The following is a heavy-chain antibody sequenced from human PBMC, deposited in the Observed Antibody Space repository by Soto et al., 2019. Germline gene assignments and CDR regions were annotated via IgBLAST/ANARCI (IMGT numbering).Heavy chain of an antibody. V-gene: IGHV3-23*01. J-gene: IGHJ6*02. CDR2: ISGSGGST. Sequence: GGSLRLSCAASGFTFSSYAMSWVRQAPGKGLEWVSAISGSGGSTYYADSVKGRFTISRDNSKNTLYLQMNSLRAEDTAVYYCAKSPPPYLSSGYYPALFGMDVWGQGTRVTVSS. CDR1: GFTFSSYA. CDR3: AKSPPPYLSSGYYPALFGMDV. D-gene: IGHD3-22*01.